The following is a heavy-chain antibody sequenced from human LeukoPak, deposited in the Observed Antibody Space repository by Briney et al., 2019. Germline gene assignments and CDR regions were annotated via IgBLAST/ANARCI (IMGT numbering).Heavy chain of an antibody. CDR3: AKDRGTYYDFSYYFDY. J-gene: IGHJ4*02. V-gene: IGHV3-48*01. D-gene: IGHD3-3*01. Sequence: GGSLRLSCAASGFTFSSYSMNWVRQAPGKGPEWVSYISSSSSTIYYADSVKGRFTISRDNAKNSLYLQMNSLRAEDTAVYYCAKDRGTYYDFSYYFDYWGQGTLVTVSS. CDR2: ISSSSSTI. CDR1: GFTFSSYS.